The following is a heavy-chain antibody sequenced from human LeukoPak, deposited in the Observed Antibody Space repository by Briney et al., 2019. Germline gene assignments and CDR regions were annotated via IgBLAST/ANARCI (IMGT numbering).Heavy chain of an antibody. Sequence: GASVKVSCKASGYTFTSYDINWVRQASGQGLEWMGWMNPNSGNTGYAQKFQGRVTMTRNTSISTAYMELSSLRSEDTAVYYCARRNIAAAGISDYWGQGTLVTVSS. CDR1: GYTFTSYD. J-gene: IGHJ4*02. CDR3: ARRNIAAAGISDY. V-gene: IGHV1-8*01. D-gene: IGHD6-13*01. CDR2: MNPNSGNT.